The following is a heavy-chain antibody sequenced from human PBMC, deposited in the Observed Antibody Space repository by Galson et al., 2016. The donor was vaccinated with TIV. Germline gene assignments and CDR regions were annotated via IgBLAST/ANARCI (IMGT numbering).Heavy chain of an antibody. D-gene: IGHD3-9*01. Sequence: SLRLSCAGSGLIFSSSAVHWVRQAPGKGLEWLAIISYDGSHKNYGDSVKGRFTVSRDNSENTVVLQMNNLRSDDTAVYYCARPASLGYFDWLPPDSWGQGTLVTVSS. CDR2: ISYDGSHK. CDR1: GLIFSSSA. J-gene: IGHJ4*02. V-gene: IGHV3-30*04. CDR3: ARPASLGYFDWLPPDS.